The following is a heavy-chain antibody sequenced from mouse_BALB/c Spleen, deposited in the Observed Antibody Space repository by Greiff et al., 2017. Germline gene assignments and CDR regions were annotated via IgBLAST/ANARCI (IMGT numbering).Heavy chain of an antibody. J-gene: IGHJ3*01. CDR3: TREDGNYPWFAY. Sequence: EVMLVESGGGLVKPGGSLKLSCAASGFTFSSYTMSWVRQTPEKRLEWVATISSGGSYTYYPDSVKGRFTISRDNAKNTLYLQMSSLKSEDTAMYYCTREDGNYPWFAYWGQGTLVTVSA. CDR1: GFTFSSYT. CDR2: ISSGGSYT. V-gene: IGHV5-6-4*01. D-gene: IGHD2-1*01.